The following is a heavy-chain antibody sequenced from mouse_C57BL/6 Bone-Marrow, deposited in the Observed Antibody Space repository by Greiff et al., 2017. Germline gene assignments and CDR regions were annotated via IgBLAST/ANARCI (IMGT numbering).Heavy chain of an antibody. Sequence: VQLQQSGAELVRPGASVKLSCTASGFNIKDDYMHWVKQRPEQGLEWIGWIDPENGDTESASKFQGKATITADTSSNTAYLQLSSLTSEDTAVYYCTKQVRAYWGQGTLVTVSA. CDR1: GFNIKDDY. CDR3: TKQVRAY. V-gene: IGHV14-4*01. J-gene: IGHJ3*01. D-gene: IGHD2-14*01. CDR2: IDPENGDT.